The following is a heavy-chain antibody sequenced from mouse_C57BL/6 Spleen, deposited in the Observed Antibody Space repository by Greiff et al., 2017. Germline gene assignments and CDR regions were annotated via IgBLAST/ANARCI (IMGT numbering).Heavy chain of an antibody. V-gene: IGHV5-16*01. Sequence: EVKVVESEGGLVQPGSSMKLSCTASGFTFGDYYMAWVRQVPEKGLEWVANINYDGSSTYYLDSLKSRFIISRDNAKNILYLQMSSLKSEDTATYYCARDKGLLRYFDVWGTGTTVTVSS. CDR3: ARDKGLLRYFDV. J-gene: IGHJ1*03. CDR2: INYDGSST. D-gene: IGHD2-3*01. CDR1: GFTFGDYY.